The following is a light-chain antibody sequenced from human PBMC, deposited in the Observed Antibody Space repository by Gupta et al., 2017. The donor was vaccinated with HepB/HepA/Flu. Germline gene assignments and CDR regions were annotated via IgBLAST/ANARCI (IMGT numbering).Light chain of an antibody. J-gene: IGLJ3*02. Sequence: SYVLTQPPSVSVAPGTTAKITCGGDDVANKGVHWYQQKPAQAPFLFIFYDTDRPSGIPDRFSGSNSGNTATLTISGVEAGDEADYYCQLSDTSNNNWVFGGGKKLTVL. CDR3: QLSDTSNNNWV. CDR2: YDT. CDR1: DVANKG. V-gene: IGLV3-21*01.